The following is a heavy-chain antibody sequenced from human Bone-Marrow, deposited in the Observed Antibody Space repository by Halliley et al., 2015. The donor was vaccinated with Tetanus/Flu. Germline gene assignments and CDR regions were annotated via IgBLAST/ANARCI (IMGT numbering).Heavy chain of an antibody. J-gene: IGHJ4*02. D-gene: IGHD3-3*01. CDR3: ARGFGVGYYDY. V-gene: IGHV1-69*06. Sequence: QLVQSGAGVKKPGSSVKVSCKASGGTFISNALTWVRQAPGQGLEWVGGIIPIFGTPKYAQKFQGRVSVTEHKSTKTAYLELNSLRSEDTAVYYCARGFGVGYYDYWGLGTLVTVTS. CDR1: GGTFISNA. CDR2: IIPIFGTP.